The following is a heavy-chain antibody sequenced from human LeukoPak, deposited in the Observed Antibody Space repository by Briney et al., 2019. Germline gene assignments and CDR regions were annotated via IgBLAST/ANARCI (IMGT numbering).Heavy chain of an antibody. CDR3: ARGEAGAIDPFDY. CDR1: GGSISSYY. J-gene: IGHJ4*02. Sequence: SETLSLTCTVSGGSISSYYWSWIRQPPGKGLEWIGYIYYSGSTNYNPSLKSRVTISVGTSKNQFSLKLSSVTAADTAVYYCARGEAGAIDPFDYWGQGTLVTVSS. V-gene: IGHV4-59*01. D-gene: IGHD1-26*01. CDR2: IYYSGST.